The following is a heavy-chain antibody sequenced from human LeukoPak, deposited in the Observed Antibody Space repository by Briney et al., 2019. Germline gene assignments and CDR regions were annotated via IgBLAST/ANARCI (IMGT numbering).Heavy chain of an antibody. CDR2: IYQSGST. Sequence: PSETLSLTCTVSGGSISSSGYSWSWIRQPPGKGLEWIGYIYQSGSTYYNPSLKSRVTISVDRSKNQFSLKLSSVTAADTAVYYCVNRGGWDTFDIWGQGTMVTVSS. CDR1: GGSISSSGYS. J-gene: IGHJ3*02. D-gene: IGHD6-19*01. CDR3: VNRGGWDTFDI. V-gene: IGHV4-30-2*01.